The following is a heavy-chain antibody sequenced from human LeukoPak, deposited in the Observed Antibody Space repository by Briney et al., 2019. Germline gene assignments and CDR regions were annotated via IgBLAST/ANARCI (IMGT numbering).Heavy chain of an antibody. CDR1: GFTFDDYA. J-gene: IGHJ4*02. Sequence: GGSLRLSCAASGFTFDDYAMHWVRHAPGKGVEWVSGISWNSGSIIYADSVKGRFTISRDNAKNSLYLQMNSLRAEDTALYYCAKDLTAAGKGPADYWGQGTLVTVSS. D-gene: IGHD6-13*01. CDR3: AKDLTAAGKGPADY. CDR2: ISWNSGSI. V-gene: IGHV3-9*01.